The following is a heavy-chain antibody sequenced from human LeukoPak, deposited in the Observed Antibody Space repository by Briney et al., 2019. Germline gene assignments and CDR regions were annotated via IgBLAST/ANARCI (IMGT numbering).Heavy chain of an antibody. CDR2: INPRGSST. Sequence: ASVKVSCKASGYTFTSYYMHWVRQAPGQGLEWLGIINPRGSSTSYAQKFQGRVTMTRDTSTSTVYMELSSLRSEDTDVYYCARGGYSTPNWFDPWGQGTLVTVST. V-gene: IGHV1-46*01. CDR1: GYTFTSYY. J-gene: IGHJ5*02. D-gene: IGHD4-11*01. CDR3: ARGGYSTPNWFDP.